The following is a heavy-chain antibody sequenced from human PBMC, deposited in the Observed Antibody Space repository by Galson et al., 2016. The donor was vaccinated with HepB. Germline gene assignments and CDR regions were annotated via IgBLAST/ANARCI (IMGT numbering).Heavy chain of an antibody. Sequence: SLRLSCAASGFTFSGHWMHWVRQAPGKGLIWVSRINSDRSSSSYADYVKGRFTISRDDAKNTLYLQLNSLRAEDTAIYYCARGRPGTFTVLGNWGQGTLVTVSS. CDR1: GFTFSGHW. J-gene: IGHJ4*02. D-gene: IGHD1-1*01. CDR3: ARGRPGTFTVLGN. CDR2: INSDRSSS. V-gene: IGHV3-74*01.